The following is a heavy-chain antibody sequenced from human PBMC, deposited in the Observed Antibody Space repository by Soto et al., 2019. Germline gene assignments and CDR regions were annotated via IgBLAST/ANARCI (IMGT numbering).Heavy chain of an antibody. Sequence: QITLKESGPTLVRPTQTLTLTCSFSGFSLNTNGMGVGWIRQPPGKALEWLAFIYWDEDKRYSPSLKTRLTVTTDTSKNEVVLTLTTLDPLDTGTYYCAGCNYESGLDVWGQGTTVTVSS. CDR3: AGCNYESGLDV. CDR2: IYWDEDK. CDR1: GFSLNTNGMG. J-gene: IGHJ6*02. V-gene: IGHV2-5*02. D-gene: IGHD4-4*01.